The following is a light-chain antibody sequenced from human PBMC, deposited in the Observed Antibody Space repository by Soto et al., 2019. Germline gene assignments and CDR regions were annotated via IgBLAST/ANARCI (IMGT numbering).Light chain of an antibody. Sequence: QSALTQPASVSGSAGQSITISCSGTMRDVGAYNLVSWYQQHPGTAPKLIIYEVSNRPSGVSNRFSGSKSGSTASLTISGLQAEDEADYYCSSYTGASTWVFGGGTKVTVL. CDR2: EVS. CDR3: SSYTGASTWV. CDR1: MRDVGAYNL. J-gene: IGLJ3*02. V-gene: IGLV2-14*01.